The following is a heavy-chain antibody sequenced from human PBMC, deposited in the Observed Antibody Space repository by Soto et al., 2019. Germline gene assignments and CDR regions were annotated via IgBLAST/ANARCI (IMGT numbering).Heavy chain of an antibody. CDR3: ARDKDRQHLGGNYYYIFDV. CDR2: IMPVFATP. CDR1: GGTFSTSA. J-gene: IGHJ6*02. Sequence: QVQLMQSGAEVKKPGSSVKVSCKASGGTFSTSAISWVRQAPGEGLEWVGGIMPVFATPDYAQKFQGRVTISADESTTTAYLELTSLTTDDTAVYYWARDKDRQHLGGNYYYIFDVWGQGTAITVSS. V-gene: IGHV1-69*12.